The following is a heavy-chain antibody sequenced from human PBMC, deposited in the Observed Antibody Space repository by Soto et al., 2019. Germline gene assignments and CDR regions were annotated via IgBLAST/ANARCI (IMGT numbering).Heavy chain of an antibody. Sequence: QVQLVQSGAEVKKPGASVKVSCKASGYTFTSYGISWVRQAPGQGLEWMGWISAYNGNTNYAQKLQGRVTMTTDTSTSTAYMELRSLRSDDTAVYYCARDTGGYYYGSGSSDFDYWGQGTLVTVSS. CDR3: ARDTGGYYYGSGSSDFDY. J-gene: IGHJ4*02. V-gene: IGHV1-18*01. D-gene: IGHD3-10*01. CDR2: ISAYNGNT. CDR1: GYTFTSYG.